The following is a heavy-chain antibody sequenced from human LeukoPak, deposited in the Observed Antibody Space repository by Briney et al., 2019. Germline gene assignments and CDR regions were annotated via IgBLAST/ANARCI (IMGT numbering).Heavy chain of an antibody. V-gene: IGHV3-7*01. Sequence: GGSLRLSCAASGFTFSSYWMSWVRQAPGKGLECVAKIKEDGSGKHYVDSVKGRFTISRDNTKNSLYLQMNSLRAEDTAVYYCARDYTGGWNDYWGQGTLVIVSS. J-gene: IGHJ4*02. CDR2: IKEDGSGK. D-gene: IGHD7-27*01. CDR3: ARDYTGGWNDY. CDR1: GFTFSSYW.